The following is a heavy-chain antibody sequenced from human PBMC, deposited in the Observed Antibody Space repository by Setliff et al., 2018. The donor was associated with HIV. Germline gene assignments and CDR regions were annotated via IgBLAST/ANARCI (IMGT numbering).Heavy chain of an antibody. Sequence: KTSETLSLTCTVYGGSFSNYYTNWIRKPPGKGLEWIGELSPSGTTRSNPSLQSRVTISLDTSNNQFSLKLTSVTAADTAMYYFASFFVTTVTNQDYWGQGTPVTVSS. CDR2: LSPSGTT. CDR3: ASFFVTTVTNQDY. D-gene: IGHD4-17*01. V-gene: IGHV4-34*01. J-gene: IGHJ4*02. CDR1: GGSFSNYY.